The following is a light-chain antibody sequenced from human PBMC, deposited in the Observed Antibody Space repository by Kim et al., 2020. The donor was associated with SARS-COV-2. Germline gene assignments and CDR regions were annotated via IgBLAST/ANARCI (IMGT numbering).Light chain of an antibody. V-gene: IGKV3-15*01. Sequence: EIVMTHSPATLSVSPGERATLSCRASQSVSSKLAWYQQKPGQAPRLLIYDASTRATGVPARFSGSGSGTEFTLTISSLQSEDFAVYYCQQYDGWRLTFGGGTKVDIK. J-gene: IGKJ4*01. CDR1: QSVSSK. CDR3: QQYDGWRLT. CDR2: DAS.